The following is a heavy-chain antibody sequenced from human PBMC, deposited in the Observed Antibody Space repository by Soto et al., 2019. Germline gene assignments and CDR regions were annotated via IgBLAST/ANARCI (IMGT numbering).Heavy chain of an antibody. V-gene: IGHV1-3*01. CDR1: VYTLTRYA. CDR2: INAGNGNT. CDR3: AGGSVGYFDY. Sequence: SVKVSCKAHVYTLTRYAMHWVRQAPGQRLEWMGWINAGNGNTKYSKKFQGRVTITRDTSASTAYMELSSLRSEDTDVYYCAGGSVGYFDYWGQGTLVTVSS. J-gene: IGHJ4*02. D-gene: IGHD3-16*01.